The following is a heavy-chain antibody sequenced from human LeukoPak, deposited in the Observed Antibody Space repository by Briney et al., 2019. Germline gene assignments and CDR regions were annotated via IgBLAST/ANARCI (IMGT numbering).Heavy chain of an antibody. J-gene: IGHJ4*02. V-gene: IGHV3-30-3*01. CDR1: GFTFSSYA. D-gene: IGHD3-10*01. CDR3: ARATMVRGVAVDY. Sequence: HPGRSLRLSCAASGFTFSSYATHWVRQAPGKGLEWVAVMAYDGSNKYYADSLKGRFTISRDNSKNTLYLQMNSLRADDTAVYYCARATMVRGVAVDYWGQGTLVTVSS. CDR2: MAYDGSNK.